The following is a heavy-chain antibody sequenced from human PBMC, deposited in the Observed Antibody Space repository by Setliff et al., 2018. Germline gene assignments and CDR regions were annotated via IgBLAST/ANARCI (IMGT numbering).Heavy chain of an antibody. Sequence: ASVKVSCKTSGYTFSDYGIAWVRQAPGQGLEWMGWISAHTGNTFYSPKFHGRVTLTTDTSTSTAYMELRSLGPDDTAVYYCSRLVRFCIRTSCQRLSGGEFWGQGTLVTVSS. D-gene: IGHD2-2*01. CDR2: ISAHTGNT. V-gene: IGHV1-18*01. CDR1: GYTFSDYG. J-gene: IGHJ4*02. CDR3: SRLVRFCIRTSCQRLSGGEF.